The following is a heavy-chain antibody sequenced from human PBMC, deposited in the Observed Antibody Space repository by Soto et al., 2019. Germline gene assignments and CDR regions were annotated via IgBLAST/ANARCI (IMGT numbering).Heavy chain of an antibody. CDR3: ARLYTSGSMGWFDP. J-gene: IGHJ5*02. CDR1: GYTFTSYG. V-gene: IGHV1-18*04. Sequence: ASVKVSCKASGYTFTSYGIRWVRQATGQGLEWMGWIRTYNGNANYVQKLQGRVTMTTDTSTSTAYMELRSLRSDDTAVYYCARLYTSGSMGWFDPWGQGTLVTVS. CDR2: IRTYNGNA. D-gene: IGHD6-19*01.